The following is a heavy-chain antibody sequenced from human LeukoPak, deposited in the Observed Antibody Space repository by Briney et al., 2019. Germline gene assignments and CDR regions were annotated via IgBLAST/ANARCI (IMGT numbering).Heavy chain of an antibody. J-gene: IGHJ5*02. CDR3: ARRHYDSTDFDP. CDR1: GQSFANYG. CDR2: IHPADSDI. V-gene: IGHV5-51*01. Sequence: PGESLKISCKASGQSFANYGIGWVRQTPGKGLEWMGIIHPADSDIVYSPSFQGQVTISADNSINTAYLQWSSLKASDTAIYYCARRHYDSTDFDPWGQGTLVTVSS. D-gene: IGHD3-22*01.